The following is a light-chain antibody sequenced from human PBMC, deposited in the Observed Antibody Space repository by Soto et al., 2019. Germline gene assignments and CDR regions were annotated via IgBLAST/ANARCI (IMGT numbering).Light chain of an antibody. CDR1: SSDVGGYNY. J-gene: IGLJ3*02. Sequence: QSALTQPASVSGSPGQSITISCTGTSSDVGGYNYVSWYQQHPGKAPKLMIYDVSNRPSGVSNRFSGSKSGNTASLTISGLQAEDEADDYCSSYTSSSTLVFGGGTKRTV. CDR2: DVS. V-gene: IGLV2-14*01. CDR3: SSYTSSSTLV.